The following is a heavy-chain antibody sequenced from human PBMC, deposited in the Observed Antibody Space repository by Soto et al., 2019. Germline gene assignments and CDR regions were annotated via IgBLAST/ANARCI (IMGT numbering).Heavy chain of an antibody. D-gene: IGHD2-15*01. Sequence: EVQLVESGGGLVQPGESLRLSCAASGFTFSSYWMHWVRQAPGKGLVWVSRINSDGSSTSYAGSVKGRFTISRDNAKNSLYQQMNSLRAEDTAVYYCVRTSLVVAAATREDYWGQGPLVTVSS. CDR3: VRTSLVVAAATREDY. CDR2: INSDGSST. V-gene: IGHV3-74*01. J-gene: IGHJ4*02. CDR1: GFTFSSYW.